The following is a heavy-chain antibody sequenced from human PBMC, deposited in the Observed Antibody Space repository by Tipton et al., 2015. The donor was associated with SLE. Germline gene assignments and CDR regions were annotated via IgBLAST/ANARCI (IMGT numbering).Heavy chain of an antibody. CDR3: ARHPIPTTYHYDSSGYYYFDY. D-gene: IGHD3-22*01. V-gene: IGHV4-39*07. CDR1: GGSISSSSYY. CDR2: IYYSGST. J-gene: IGHJ4*02. Sequence: TLSLTCTVSGGSISSSSYYWGWIRQPPGKGLEWIGSIYYSGSTYYNPSLKSRVTISVDTSKNQFSLKLSSVTAADTAVYYCARHPIPTTYHYDSSGYYYFDYWGQGTLVTVSS.